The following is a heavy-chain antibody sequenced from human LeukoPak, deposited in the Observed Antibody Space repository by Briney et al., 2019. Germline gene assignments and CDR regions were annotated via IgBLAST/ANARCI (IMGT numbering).Heavy chain of an antibody. CDR2: ISYDGSNK. V-gene: IGHV3-30-3*02. Sequence: GGSLRLSCAASGFTFSSYAMHWVRQAPGMGLEWVAVISYDGSNKYYADSVKGRFTISRDTSKNTLYLQMNSLRAEDTAVYYCAKEWVANFDYWGQGTLVTVSS. D-gene: IGHD2-21*01. CDR1: GFTFSSYA. CDR3: AKEWVANFDY. J-gene: IGHJ4*02.